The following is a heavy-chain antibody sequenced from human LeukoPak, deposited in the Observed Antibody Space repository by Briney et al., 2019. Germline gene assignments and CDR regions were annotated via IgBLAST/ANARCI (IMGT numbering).Heavy chain of an antibody. J-gene: IGHJ4*02. D-gene: IGHD1-26*01. V-gene: IGHV4-34*01. CDR1: GGSFSGYY. CDR3: ARRKGIVGATFDC. CDR2: INHSGST. Sequence: PSETLSLTCAVYGGSFSGYYWSWIRQPPGRGLEWIGEINHSGSTNYNPSLKSRVTISVDTSKNQFSLKLSSVTAADTAVYYCARRKGIVGATFDCWGQGTLVTVSS.